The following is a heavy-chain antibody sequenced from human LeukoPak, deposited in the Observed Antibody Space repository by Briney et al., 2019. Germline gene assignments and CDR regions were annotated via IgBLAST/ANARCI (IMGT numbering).Heavy chain of an antibody. J-gene: IGHJ4*02. CDR2: IYHSGST. D-gene: IGHD3-10*01. Sequence: PSETLSLTCTVSGYSISSGYYWGWIRQPPGKGLEWIGSIYHSGSTYYNPSLKSRVTISVDTSKNQFSLKLSSMTAADTAVYYCATSLSGSYYYYFDYWGQGTLVTVSS. CDR1: GYSISSGYY. V-gene: IGHV4-38-2*02. CDR3: ATSLSGSYYYYFDY.